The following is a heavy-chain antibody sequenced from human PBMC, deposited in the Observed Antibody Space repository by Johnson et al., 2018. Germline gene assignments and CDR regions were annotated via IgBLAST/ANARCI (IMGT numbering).Heavy chain of an antibody. CDR3: ATQGSDAFDI. V-gene: IGHV1-2*02. CDR2: INTNSGGT. Sequence: QVQLVQSGAEVKKPGASVKVSCKASGYTFTGYYMHWVRQAPGQGLAWMGWINTNSGGTNYAQKIQGRVTMTRDTSISTAYMELSRLRSADTAVYYCATQGSDAFDIWGQGTMVTVSS. CDR1: GYTFTGYY. J-gene: IGHJ3*02.